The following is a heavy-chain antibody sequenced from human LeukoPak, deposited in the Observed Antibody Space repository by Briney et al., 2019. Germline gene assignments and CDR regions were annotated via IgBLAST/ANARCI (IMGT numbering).Heavy chain of an antibody. CDR2: IWYDGSNK. CDR1: GFTFSSYG. CDR3: ARSSEIAAPFDP. J-gene: IGHJ5*02. Sequence: GGSLRLSCAASGFTFSSYGMHWVRQAPGKGLEWVAVIWYDGSNKYYADSVKGRFTISRDNSKNTLYLQMNSLRAADTAVYYCARSSEIAAPFDPWGQGTLVTVSS. D-gene: IGHD3-10*01. V-gene: IGHV3-33*01.